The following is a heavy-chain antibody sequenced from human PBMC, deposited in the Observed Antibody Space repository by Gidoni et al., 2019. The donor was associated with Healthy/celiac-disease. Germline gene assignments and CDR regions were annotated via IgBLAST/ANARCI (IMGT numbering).Heavy chain of an antibody. CDR3: ARDSASCSSTSCYPYWYFDL. D-gene: IGHD2-2*01. V-gene: IGHV3-48*01. J-gene: IGHJ2*01. CDR2: ISSSSSTI. CDR1: GFTFSSYS. Sequence: EVQLVESGGGLVQPGGSLRLSCAASGFTFSSYSMNWVRQAPGKGLEWVSYISSSSSTIYYADSVKGRFTISRDNAKNSLYLQMNSLRAEDTAVYYCARDSASCSSTSCYPYWYFDLWGRGTLVTVSS.